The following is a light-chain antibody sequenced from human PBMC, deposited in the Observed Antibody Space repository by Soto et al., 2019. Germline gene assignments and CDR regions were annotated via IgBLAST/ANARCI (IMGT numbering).Light chain of an antibody. CDR3: QQYDNLHLT. CDR1: QDISNY. Sequence: DIQMTQSPSSLSASVGDRVTITCQASQDISNYLNWYQQKPGKAPKLLIYDASNLETGVPSRFSESGSGTDFTFTISSLQPEDIATYYCQQYDNLHLTFGGGTRWRSN. CDR2: DAS. V-gene: IGKV1-33*01. J-gene: IGKJ4*01.